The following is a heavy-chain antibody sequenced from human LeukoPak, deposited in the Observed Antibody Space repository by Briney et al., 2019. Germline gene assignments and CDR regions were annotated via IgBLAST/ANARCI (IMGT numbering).Heavy chain of an antibody. CDR1: GGSFSGYY. J-gene: IGHJ4*02. V-gene: IGHV4-34*01. CDR2: INHSGST. Sequence: SETLSLTCAVYGGSFSGYYWSWIRQPPGKGLEWIGEINHSGSTNYNPSLKSRVTISVDTSKNQFSLKLSSVTAADTAVYYCARASWRGAATSLYYYWGQGTLVTVSS. D-gene: IGHD2-2*02. CDR3: ARASWRGAATSLYYY.